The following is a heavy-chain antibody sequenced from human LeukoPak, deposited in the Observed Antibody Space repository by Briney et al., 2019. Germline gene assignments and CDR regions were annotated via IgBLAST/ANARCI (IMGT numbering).Heavy chain of an antibody. CDR2: IYHSGST. D-gene: IGHD3-22*01. J-gene: IGHJ3*02. Sequence: PSGTLSLTCAVSGGSISNNNWWSWVRQPPGKGLEWIGEIYHSGSTNYNPSLKSRVTISVDKSKNQFSLKLSSVTAADTAVYYCARGVYYYDSSGYLADAFDIWGQGTMVTVSS. CDR3: ARGVYYYDSSGYLADAFDI. CDR1: GGSISNNNW. V-gene: IGHV4-4*02.